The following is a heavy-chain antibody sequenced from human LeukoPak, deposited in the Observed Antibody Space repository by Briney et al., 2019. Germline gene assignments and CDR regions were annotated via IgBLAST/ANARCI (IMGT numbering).Heavy chain of an antibody. D-gene: IGHD3-16*02. CDR2: IIPIFGTA. Sequence: SVKVSCKASGGTFSSYAISWVRQAPGQGLEWMGGIIPIFGTANYAQKFQGRVTITTDESTRTAYMELSRLRSEDTAVYHCASPAQSNLGELSLENWAFDIWGQGTMVTVSS. V-gene: IGHV1-69*05. CDR3: ASPAQSNLGELSLENWAFDI. CDR1: GGTFSSYA. J-gene: IGHJ3*02.